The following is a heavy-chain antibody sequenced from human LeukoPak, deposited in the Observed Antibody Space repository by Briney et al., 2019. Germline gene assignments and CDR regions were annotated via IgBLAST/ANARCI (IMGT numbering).Heavy chain of an antibody. Sequence: SETLSLTCTVSGGSISSYYWSWIRQPPGKGLEWIGFIYYSGGTNYNPSLKSRVTISVDTSKNQFSLKLSSVTAADTAVYYCARDLGQWELPQWGQGTLVTVSS. CDR3: ARDLGQWELPQ. CDR2: IYYSGGT. V-gene: IGHV4-59*01. J-gene: IGHJ4*02. CDR1: GGSISSYY. D-gene: IGHD1-26*01.